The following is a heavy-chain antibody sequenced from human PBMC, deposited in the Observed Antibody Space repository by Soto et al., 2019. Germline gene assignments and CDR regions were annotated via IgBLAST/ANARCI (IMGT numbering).Heavy chain of an antibody. Sequence: QVQLVQSGTEARKPGSSVKVSCETSGGNFNNYGFNWVRQVPGQRLEWMGGIIPMFGIVKVGQIFQPRVAITADQSTGKAYIELTRLRPEDTAVYYWAGEVGGTGLQFWGQGTLVIVSS. J-gene: IGHJ4*02. CDR2: IIPMFGIV. D-gene: IGHD3-9*01. CDR3: AGEVGGTGLQF. CDR1: GGNFNNYG. V-gene: IGHV1-69*12.